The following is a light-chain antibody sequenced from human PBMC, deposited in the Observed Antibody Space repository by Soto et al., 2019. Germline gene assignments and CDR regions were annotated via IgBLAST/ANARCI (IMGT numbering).Light chain of an antibody. Sequence: QSALTQPASVSGSPGQSITISCTGTSSDVGGYNFVSWYQQHPGKAPKFIIYDVRNRPSGVSNRFSGSRSGNTASLTISGLQAEDEADYYCCSYTSCSTVIFGGGTKVTVL. CDR2: DVR. J-gene: IGLJ2*01. V-gene: IGLV2-14*03. CDR1: SSDVGGYNF. CDR3: CSYTSCSTVI.